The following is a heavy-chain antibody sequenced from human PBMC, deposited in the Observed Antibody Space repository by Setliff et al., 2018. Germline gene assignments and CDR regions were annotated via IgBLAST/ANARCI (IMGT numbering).Heavy chain of an antibody. CDR1: GGSISSHY. J-gene: IGHJ6*03. Sequence: SETLSLTCTVSGGSISSHYWTWIRQPAGKGLEWIGRLYTSGDTNYNPSLKSRVSMSLDTSKYQFSLKLSSVTAADTAVYYCARMSGFQYMDVWGKGTTVTVSS. D-gene: IGHD3-3*01. CDR2: LYTSGDT. CDR3: ARMSGFQYMDV. V-gene: IGHV4-4*07.